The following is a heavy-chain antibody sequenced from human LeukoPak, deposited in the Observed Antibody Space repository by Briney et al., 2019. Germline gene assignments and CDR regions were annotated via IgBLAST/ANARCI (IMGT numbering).Heavy chain of an antibody. D-gene: IGHD3-3*01. CDR2: IKQDGSEK. V-gene: IGHV3-7*01. CDR3: ARDPRLLRFLEWLPDY. CDR1: GFTFSSYW. Sequence: GSLRLSCAASGFTFSSYWMSWVRQAPGKGLEWVANIKQDGSEKYYVDSVKGRFTISRDNAKNSLYLQMNSLRAVDTAVYYCARDPRLLRFLEWLPDYWGQGTLVTVSS. J-gene: IGHJ4*02.